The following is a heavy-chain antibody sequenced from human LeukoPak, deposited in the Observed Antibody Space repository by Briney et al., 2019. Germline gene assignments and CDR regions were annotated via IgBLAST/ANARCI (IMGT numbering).Heavy chain of an antibody. V-gene: IGHV3-30-3*01. CDR3: PRDLSESYRFDY. Sequence: PGGSLRLSCAVSGFTFSNYAMHWVRQAPGKGLEWVAAISHDGSNEYYAESVKGRITVSRDTSENTLYLQMNSLRAEDTAVYYCPRDLSESYRFDYWGQGTLVTVSS. J-gene: IGHJ4*02. CDR1: GFTFSNYA. CDR2: ISHDGSNE. D-gene: IGHD1-26*01.